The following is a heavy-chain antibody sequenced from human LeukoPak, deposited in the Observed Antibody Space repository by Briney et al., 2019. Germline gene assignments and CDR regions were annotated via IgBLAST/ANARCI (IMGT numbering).Heavy chain of an antibody. J-gene: IGHJ4*02. CDR1: GGSFSGYY. D-gene: IGHD3-22*01. Sequence: TSETLSLTCAVYGGSFSGYYWSWIRQPPGKGLEWIGEINHSGSTNYNPSLKSRVTISVDTSKNQFSLKLSSVTAADTAVYYCARGLIESYYDSSGYSYWGQGTLVTVSS. CDR3: ARGLIESYYDSSGYSY. V-gene: IGHV4-34*01. CDR2: INHSGST.